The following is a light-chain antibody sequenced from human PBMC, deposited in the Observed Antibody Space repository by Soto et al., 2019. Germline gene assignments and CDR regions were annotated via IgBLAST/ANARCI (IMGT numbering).Light chain of an antibody. CDR1: QTISNH. J-gene: IGKJ1*01. Sequence: DIQMTQSPFSLSASVGDRVTITCRASQTISNHLNWYQQKPGKAPKLLIFAASSLLSGVPSRFSGSGSGTDFTLTISSLQPEDFSTYYCQQTYSTPPWTFGQGTKVEMK. V-gene: IGKV1-39*01. CDR3: QQTYSTPPWT. CDR2: AAS.